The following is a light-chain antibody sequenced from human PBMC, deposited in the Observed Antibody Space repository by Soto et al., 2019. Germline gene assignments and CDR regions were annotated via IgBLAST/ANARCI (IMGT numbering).Light chain of an antibody. CDR3: SSYTGCGALA. J-gene: IGLJ2*01. V-gene: IGLV2-14*03. Sequence: QSALTQPASVSGSPGQSITISCTGTSSDIGAYNYVSWYQQYPGKAPKLMIYDVYNRPSGVSDRFSGSKSGNTASLTISGLQADDEAEYYCSSYTGCGALAFGGGTKVTVL. CDR2: DVY. CDR1: SSDIGAYNY.